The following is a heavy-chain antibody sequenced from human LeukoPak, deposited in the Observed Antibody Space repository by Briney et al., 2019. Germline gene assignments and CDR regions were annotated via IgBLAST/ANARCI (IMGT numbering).Heavy chain of an antibody. J-gene: IGHJ6*02. CDR3: ARDLRSSSWYYGSGDGMDV. V-gene: IGHV3-66*01. CDR2: IYSGGST. Sequence: GGSLRLSCAASGFTVSSNYMNWVRQAPGKGLEWVSVIYSGGSTYYADSVKGRFTISRDNSKNTLYLQMNSLRAEDTAVYYCARDLRSSSWYYGSGDGMDVWGQGTTVTVSS. CDR1: GFTVSSNY. D-gene: IGHD6-13*01.